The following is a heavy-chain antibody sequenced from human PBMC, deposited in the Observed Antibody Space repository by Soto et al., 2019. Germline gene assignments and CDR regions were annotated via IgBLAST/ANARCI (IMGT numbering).Heavy chain of an antibody. J-gene: IGHJ4*02. CDR3: AKGIVVVPAAGNYFDY. CDR2: ISGSSGST. CDR1: GFTFSNYA. D-gene: IGHD2-2*01. V-gene: IGHV3-23*01. Sequence: GGSLRLSCAASGFTFSNYAMSWVRQAPGKGLEWLSAISGSSGSTYYADSVKGRFTISSDNSKSTLYLQMNSLRAEDLAVYYCAKGIVVVPAAGNYFDYWGQGTLVTVSS.